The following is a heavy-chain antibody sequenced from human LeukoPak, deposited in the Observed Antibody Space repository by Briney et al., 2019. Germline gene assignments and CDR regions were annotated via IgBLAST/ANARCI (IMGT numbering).Heavy chain of an antibody. J-gene: IGHJ4*02. CDR3: AKSHNSGWYTIDY. CDR1: GFTLSGYW. D-gene: IGHD6-19*01. Sequence: GGSLRLSCAASGFTLSGYWMSWVRQAPGKGLEWVANIKHDGSEKYYVDSVKGRFTISRDNSKNTLYLQMNSLRAEDTAVYYCAKSHNSGWYTIDYWGQGTLVTVSS. CDR2: IKHDGSEK. V-gene: IGHV3-7*02.